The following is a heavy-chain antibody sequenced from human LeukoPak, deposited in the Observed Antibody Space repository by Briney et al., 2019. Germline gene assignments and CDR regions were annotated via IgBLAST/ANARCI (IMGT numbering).Heavy chain of an antibody. J-gene: IGHJ4*02. V-gene: IGHV4-39*07. CDR3: ASWRPETGEYYYDY. CDR1: GGYISSSNYY. Sequence: SETLSLTCSVSGGYISSSNYYWGWIRQPPGKGLEWIGSMYHSGSTYYNPSLKSRVTISVDSSKNQFSLKLSSVTAADTAVYYCASWRPETGEYYYDYWGQGTLVTVSS. D-gene: IGHD1-14*01. CDR2: MYHSGST.